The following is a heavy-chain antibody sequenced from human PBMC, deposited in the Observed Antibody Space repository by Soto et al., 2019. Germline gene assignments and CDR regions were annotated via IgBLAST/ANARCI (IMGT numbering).Heavy chain of an antibody. CDR3: AGRGSGSYCDH. J-gene: IGHJ4*02. CDR1: GFTFSRYA. CDR2: ISGSGGST. D-gene: IGHD1-26*01. V-gene: IGHV3-23*01. Sequence: EVQLLESGGGLVQPGGSLRLSCAASGFTFSRYAMRWVRQAPVKGLEWVSAISGSGGSTYYADSVKGRFTISGENSKNTLYLQMNSLRAEDTVVYYCAGRGSGSYCDHWGQGTLVTVSS.